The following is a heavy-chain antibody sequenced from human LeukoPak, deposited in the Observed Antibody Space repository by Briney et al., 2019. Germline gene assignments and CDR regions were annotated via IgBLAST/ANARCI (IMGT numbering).Heavy chain of an antibody. CDR2: ISGNSGAT. Sequence: GGSLRLSCATSGFTFSSYPMSWVRQAPGRGLEWVSVISGNSGATYYADSVKGRFTISRDNAKNTVYLQMNSLRAEDTAVYYCASNYDSSGYFGGFDYWGQGTLVTVSS. J-gene: IGHJ4*02. CDR1: GFTFSSYP. V-gene: IGHV3-23*01. CDR3: ASNYDSSGYFGGFDY. D-gene: IGHD3-22*01.